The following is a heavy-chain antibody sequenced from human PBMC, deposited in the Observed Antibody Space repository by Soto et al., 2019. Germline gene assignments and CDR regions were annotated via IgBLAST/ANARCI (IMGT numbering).Heavy chain of an antibody. Sequence: QVQLVESGGGVVQPGRSLRLSCAASGFTFSSYGMHWVRQAPGKGLEWVAVISYDGSNKYYADSVKGRFTISRDNSKNTLYLQMNSLRAEDTAVYYCAKRLADSSGWQIWFDPWGQGTLVTVSS. CDR1: GFTFSSYG. CDR2: ISYDGSNK. J-gene: IGHJ5*02. CDR3: AKRLADSSGWQIWFDP. V-gene: IGHV3-30*18. D-gene: IGHD6-19*01.